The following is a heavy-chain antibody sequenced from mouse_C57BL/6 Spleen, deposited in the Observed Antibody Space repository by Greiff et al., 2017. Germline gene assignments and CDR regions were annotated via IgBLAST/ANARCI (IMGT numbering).Heavy chain of an antibody. V-gene: IGHV1-54*01. D-gene: IGHD2-3*01. CDR2: INPGSGGT. CDR3: ARGEDGYRFAY. J-gene: IGHJ2*01. CDR1: GYAFTNYL. Sequence: QVQLQQSGAELVRPGTSVKVSCKASGYAFTNYLIEWVKQRPGQGLEWIGVINPGSGGTNYNEKFKGKATLTADTSSSTAYMQLSSLTSEDSAVYYCARGEDGYRFAYWGQGTTLTVSS.